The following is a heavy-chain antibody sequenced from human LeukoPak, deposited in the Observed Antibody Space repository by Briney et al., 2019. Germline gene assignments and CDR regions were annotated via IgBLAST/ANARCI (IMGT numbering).Heavy chain of an antibody. V-gene: IGHV4-61*02. CDR3: ARDAEYYFDY. Sequence: SQTLSLTCTVSGGSISSGSYYWSWIRQPAGKGLEWIGRIYTSGSTNYNPSLKSRVTISVDTSKNQFSLKLSSVTAADTAVYYCARDAEYYFDYWGQGTLVTVSS. CDR2: IYTSGST. J-gene: IGHJ4*02. CDR1: GGSISSGSYY.